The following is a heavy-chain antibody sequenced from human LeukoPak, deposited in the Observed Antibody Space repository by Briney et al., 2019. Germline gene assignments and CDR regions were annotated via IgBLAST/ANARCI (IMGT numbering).Heavy chain of an antibody. Sequence: SETLSLTCTVSGGSISSYYWSWIRQPPGKGLEWIGYIYYSGSTNYNPSLKSRVTISVDTSKNQFSLKLSSVTAADTAVYYCARVLYSSSWYGGVRNYMDVWGKGTTVTISS. D-gene: IGHD6-13*01. J-gene: IGHJ6*03. CDR1: GGSISSYY. CDR3: ARVLYSSSWYGGVRNYMDV. V-gene: IGHV4-59*01. CDR2: IYYSGST.